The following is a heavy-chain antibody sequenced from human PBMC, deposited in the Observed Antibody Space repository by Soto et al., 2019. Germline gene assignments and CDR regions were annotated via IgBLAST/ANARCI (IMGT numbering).Heavy chain of an antibody. CDR3: ATIAVAGRTRGFDY. CDR2: IYSGGNT. CDR1: GFTVSSSY. V-gene: IGHV3-53*01. Sequence: EVQLVESGGGLIQPGGSLRLSCAASGFTVSSSYMTWVRQAPGKGLEWVSVIYSGGNTDSAASVKGRFTISRDNSKNTLYLQVNSLRAEDTAVYYCATIAVAGRTRGFDYWGQGTLVTVSS. D-gene: IGHD6-19*01. J-gene: IGHJ4*02.